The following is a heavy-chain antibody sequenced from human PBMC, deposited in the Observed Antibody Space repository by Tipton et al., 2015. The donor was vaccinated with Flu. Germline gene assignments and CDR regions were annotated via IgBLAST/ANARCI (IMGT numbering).Heavy chain of an antibody. CDR3: ARDAGSGSYYQPVDY. Sequence: QSGAEVKKPGASVKVSCKASGYTFTSYYMHWVRQAPGQGLEWMGIINPSGGSTSYAQKFQGRVTMTRDTSTSTVYMELSSLRSEDTAVYYCARDAGSGSYYQPVDYWGQGTLVTVSS. V-gene: IGHV1-46*01. CDR2: INPSGGST. CDR1: GYTFTSYY. D-gene: IGHD1-26*01. J-gene: IGHJ4*02.